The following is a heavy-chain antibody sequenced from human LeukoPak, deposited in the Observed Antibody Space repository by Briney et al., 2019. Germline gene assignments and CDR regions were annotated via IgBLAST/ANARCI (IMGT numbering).Heavy chain of an antibody. CDR1: GFTFSSYA. V-gene: IGHV3-64D*06. CDR3: VKGGEAVMYYFDF. Sequence: PGGSPRLSCSASGFTFSSYAMHWVRQTPGKGLEYISAISGNGGSTYYADSVKGRFTISRDNSKSTLYLQMSSLRPEDTAVYHCVKGGEAVMYYFDFWGQGTLVTVSS. D-gene: IGHD4-11*01. CDR2: ISGNGGST. J-gene: IGHJ4*02.